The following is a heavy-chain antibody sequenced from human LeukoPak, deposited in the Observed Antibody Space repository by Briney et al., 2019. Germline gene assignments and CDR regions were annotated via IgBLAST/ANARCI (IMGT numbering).Heavy chain of an antibody. Sequence: PGGSLRLSCAASGFTFSDYYMSWIRQAPGKGLEWVSYISSSGSTIYYADSVKGRFTISRDNAKNSLFLQMNSLRAEDTAVYCCARRAYSSGWYFFDYWGQGTLVTVSS. CDR1: GFTFSDYY. D-gene: IGHD6-19*01. CDR2: ISSSGSTI. J-gene: IGHJ4*02. CDR3: ARRAYSSGWYFFDY. V-gene: IGHV3-11*01.